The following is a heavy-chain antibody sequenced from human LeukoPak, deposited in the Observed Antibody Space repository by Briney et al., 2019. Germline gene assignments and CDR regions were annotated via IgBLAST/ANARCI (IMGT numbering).Heavy chain of an antibody. CDR3: ARDNGWSADF. J-gene: IGHJ4*02. CDR1: GFTFSRHW. V-gene: IGHV3-7*03. Sequence: PGGSLRLSCAASGFTFSRHWMYWVRQAPGKGLEWVANIKQDGSAKPYVGSVKGRFTISRDNAKNSLFLQMNSLRVEDTAVYYCARDNGWSADFWGQGTLVTVSS. D-gene: IGHD2-15*01. CDR2: IKQDGSAK.